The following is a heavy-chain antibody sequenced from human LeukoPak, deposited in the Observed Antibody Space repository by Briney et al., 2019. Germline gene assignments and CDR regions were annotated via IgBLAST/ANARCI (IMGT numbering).Heavy chain of an antibody. J-gene: IGHJ4*02. D-gene: IGHD1-26*01. Sequence: GRSLRLSCAASGFTFSSYGMHWVRQAPGKGLEWVAVIWYDGSNKYYADSVKGRFTISRDNSKNTLYLQMNSLRVEDTAVYYCAKGREWELPIPLKDFDYWGQETLVTVSS. V-gene: IGHV3-33*06. CDR1: GFTFSSYG. CDR2: IWYDGSNK. CDR3: AKGREWELPIPLKDFDY.